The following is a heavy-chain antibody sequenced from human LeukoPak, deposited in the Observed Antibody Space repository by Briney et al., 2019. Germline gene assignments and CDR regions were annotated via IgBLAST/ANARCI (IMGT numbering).Heavy chain of an antibody. CDR1: GGSLSGYY. V-gene: IGHV4-34*01. CDR3: ASIMITLGGVLN. Sequence: SETLSLTCAVYGGSLSGYYSRWMRHPPRKGLEWMGEINHSGSTNYNPSLKSRVTISVDTSKNQFSLKLSSVTAADTGVYYCASIMITLGGVLNWGQRTLVSVSS. J-gene: IGHJ4*02. D-gene: IGHD3-16*01. CDR2: INHSGST.